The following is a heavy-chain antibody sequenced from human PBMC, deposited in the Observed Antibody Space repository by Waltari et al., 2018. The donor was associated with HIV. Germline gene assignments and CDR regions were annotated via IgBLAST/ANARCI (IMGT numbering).Heavy chain of an antibody. Sequence: QGQLVESGGGVVPPGGSLSLYCAASGFSFGISGMHWVRQAPGKGLEWVTFIRYDGNTKYYADSVKGRFTISRDNSKNTLYLQMSSLRAEDTAVYYCAKELRSGYSYYYYGMDVWGQGTTVTVSS. CDR1: GFSFGISG. CDR2: IRYDGNTK. D-gene: IGHD2-15*01. J-gene: IGHJ6*02. CDR3: AKELRSGYSYYYYGMDV. V-gene: IGHV3-30*02.